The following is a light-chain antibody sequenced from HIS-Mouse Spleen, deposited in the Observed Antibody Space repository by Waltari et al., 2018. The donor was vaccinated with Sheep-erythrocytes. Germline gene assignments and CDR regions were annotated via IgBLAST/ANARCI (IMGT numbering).Light chain of an antibody. CDR3: CSYAGSYNHV. CDR1: SSAVGSYNL. J-gene: IGLJ1*01. Sequence: QSALTQPASVSGSPGQSITISCTGTSSAVGSYNLFSWYQQHPGKAPKLMIYDVSKRPSGVPDRFSGSKSGNTASLTISGLQAEDEADYYCCSYAGSYNHVFATGTKVTVL. V-gene: IGLV2-23*02. CDR2: DVS.